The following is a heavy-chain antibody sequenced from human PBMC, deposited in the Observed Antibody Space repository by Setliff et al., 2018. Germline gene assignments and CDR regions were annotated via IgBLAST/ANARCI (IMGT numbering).Heavy chain of an antibody. V-gene: IGHV3-74*01. Sequence: GESLKISCAASGFTFSTYWMHWVRQAPGKGLVWVSRIDSDGINTNYADSVKGRFTISRDNAQNTLYLQMNSLRAEDTAVYYCARGAYSGYGAWGPGTLVTVPS. CDR1: GFTFSTYW. CDR3: ARGAYSGYGA. D-gene: IGHD5-12*01. J-gene: IGHJ4*02. CDR2: IDSDGINT.